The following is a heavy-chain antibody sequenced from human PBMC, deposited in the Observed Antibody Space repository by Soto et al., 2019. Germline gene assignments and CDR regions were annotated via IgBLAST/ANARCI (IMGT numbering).Heavy chain of an antibody. V-gene: IGHV4-59*08. CDR3: ARLPGGYSYGWFDY. Sequence: SETLSLTCTVSGGSISSYYWSWIRQPPGKGLEWIGYIYYSGSTNYNPSLKSRVTISVDTSKNQFSLKLSSVTAADTAVYYCARLPGGYSYGWFDYWGQGTLVTVSS. CDR1: GGSISSYY. D-gene: IGHD5-18*01. J-gene: IGHJ4*02. CDR2: IYYSGST.